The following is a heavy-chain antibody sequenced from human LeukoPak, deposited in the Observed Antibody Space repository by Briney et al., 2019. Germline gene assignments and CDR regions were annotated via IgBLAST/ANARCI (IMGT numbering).Heavy chain of an antibody. CDR3: ARDNMVRGVIVGTN. J-gene: IGHJ4*02. V-gene: IGHV4-59*12. D-gene: IGHD3-10*01. CDR1: GGSISSYY. Sequence: SETLSLTCTVSGGSISSYYWSWIRQPPGKGLEWIGYIYYSGSTNYNPSLKSRVTISVDTSKNQFSLKLSSVTAADTAVYCCARDNMVRGVIVGTNWGQGTLVTVSS. CDR2: IYYSGST.